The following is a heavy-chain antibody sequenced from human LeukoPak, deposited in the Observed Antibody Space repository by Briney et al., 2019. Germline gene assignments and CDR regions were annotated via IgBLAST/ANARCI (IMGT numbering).Heavy chain of an antibody. D-gene: IGHD6-6*01. CDR3: ASSGPVRYSSSSSTHGY. CDR2: IYYSGST. J-gene: IGHJ4*02. CDR1: GGSISSSSYY. V-gene: IGHV4-39*07. Sequence: SETLSLTCTVSGGSISSSSYYWGWIRQPPGKGLEWIGSIYYSGSTNYNPSLKSRVTISVDTSKNQFSLKLSSVTAADTAVYYCASSGPVRYSSSSSTHGYWGQGTLVTVSS.